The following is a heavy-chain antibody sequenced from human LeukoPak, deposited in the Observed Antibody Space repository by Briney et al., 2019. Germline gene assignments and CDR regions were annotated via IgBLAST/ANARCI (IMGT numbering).Heavy chain of an antibody. D-gene: IGHD3-10*01. J-gene: IGHJ5*02. CDR2: IIHRGST. CDR1: GGSFSGYY. V-gene: IGHV4-34*12. Sequence: SSETLSLTCVVYGGSFSGYYWSWIRQSPGKGLEWIGEIIHRGSTNYNPSLKRRVTISLDTSKNQFSLKLGSVTAADTAVYYCAKSLYGSGSYYNWFDPWGQGTLVTVSS. CDR3: AKSLYGSGSYYNWFDP.